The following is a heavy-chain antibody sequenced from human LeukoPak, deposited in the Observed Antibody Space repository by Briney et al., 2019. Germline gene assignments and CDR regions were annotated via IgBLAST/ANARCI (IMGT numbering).Heavy chain of an antibody. CDR2: INAGNGNT. CDR3: ARGVTTDNFDY. D-gene: IGHD4-17*01. Sequence: GASVKDSCKASGYTFTSYAIHWVRQAPGQRLEWMGWINAGNGNTKYSQKFQDRVTITRDTSASTAYMELSSLRSEDTAVYYCARGVTTDNFDYWGQGTLVTVSS. CDR1: GYTFTSYA. J-gene: IGHJ4*02. V-gene: IGHV1-3*01.